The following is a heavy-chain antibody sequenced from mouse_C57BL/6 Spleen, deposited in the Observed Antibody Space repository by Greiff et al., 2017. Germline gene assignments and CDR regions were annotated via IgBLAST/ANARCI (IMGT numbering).Heavy chain of an antibody. J-gene: IGHJ4*01. D-gene: IGHD2-2*01. CDR2: IWSGGST. Sequence: VKLVESGPGLVQPSQSLSITCTVSGFSFTSYGVHWVRQSPGKGLEWLGVIWSGGSTDYNAAFISRLSISKDNSKSQVFFKMNSLQADDTAIYYCASYGYDDAMDYWGQGTSVTVSS. V-gene: IGHV2-2*01. CDR3: ASYGYDDAMDY. CDR1: GFSFTSYG.